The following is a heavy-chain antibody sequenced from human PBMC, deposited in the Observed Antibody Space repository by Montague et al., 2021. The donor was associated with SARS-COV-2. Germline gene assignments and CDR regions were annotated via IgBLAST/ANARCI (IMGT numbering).Heavy chain of an antibody. Sequence: SETLSLTCTVSGDSMTYFYWSWIRQTPEKGLEWIGYIFYRGTTKYNPSLKSRVTITVDTSKDQFYLKLNSVTAADTAVYYCARGATRTFDYWGQGTRVTVSS. CDR2: IFYRGTT. CDR3: ARGATRTFDY. V-gene: IGHV4-59*01. J-gene: IGHJ4*02. D-gene: IGHD1-1*01. CDR1: GDSMTYFY.